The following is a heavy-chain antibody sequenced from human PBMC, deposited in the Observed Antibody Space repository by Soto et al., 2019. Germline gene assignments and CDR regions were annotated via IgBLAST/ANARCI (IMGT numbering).Heavy chain of an antibody. CDR2: IYYSGST. Sequence: ASETLSLTCTVSGGSISSGDYYWSWIRQPPGKGLEWIGYIYYSGSTYYNPSLKSRVTISVDTSKNQFSLKLSSVTAADTAVYYGARDHRRGYYYYGMDVWGQATTLSLSS. CDR1: GGSISSGDYY. J-gene: IGHJ6*02. CDR3: ARDHRRGYYYYGMDV. V-gene: IGHV4-30-4*01. D-gene: IGHD4-17*01.